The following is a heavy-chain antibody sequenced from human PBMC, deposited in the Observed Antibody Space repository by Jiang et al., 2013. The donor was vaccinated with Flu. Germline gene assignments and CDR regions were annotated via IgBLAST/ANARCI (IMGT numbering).Heavy chain of an antibody. V-gene: IGHV4-39*01. D-gene: IGHD1-26*01. J-gene: IGHJ4*02. CDR2: VFYNGNT. Sequence: GSGLVKPSETLSLTCTVSGDSIGSSSFWWDWIRQTPGKGLEWIGNVFYNGNTDYNRSLKSRVIISIDTSKNQFSLKMTSVTAADTAVYYCARHITGSKFRFDNWGQGTLVTVSS. CDR1: GDSIGSSSFW. CDR3: ARHITGSKFRFDN.